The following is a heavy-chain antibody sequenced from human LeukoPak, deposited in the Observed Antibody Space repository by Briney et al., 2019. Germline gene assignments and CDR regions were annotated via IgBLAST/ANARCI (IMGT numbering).Heavy chain of an antibody. D-gene: IGHD2-21*02. J-gene: IGHJ4*02. CDR3: ARNPSLHIVVVTAIDY. V-gene: IGHV4-39*01. CDR2: YSGRT. Sequence: YSGRTYYNPSLKSRVTISVDTSKNQFSLKLSSVTAADTAVYYCARNPSLHIVVVTAIDYWGQGTLVTVSS.